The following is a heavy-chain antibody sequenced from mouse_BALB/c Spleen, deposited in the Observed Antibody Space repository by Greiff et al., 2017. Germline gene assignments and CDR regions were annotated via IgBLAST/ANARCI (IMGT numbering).Heavy chain of an antibody. CDR1: GYAFTNYL. CDR3: ARCYYGSSYRYFDV. Sequence: QVQLKESGAELVRPGTSVKVSCKASGYAFTNYLIEWVKQRPGQGLEWIGVINPGSGGTNYNEKFKGKATLTADKSSSTAYMQLSSLTSDDSAVYFCARCYYGSSYRYFDVWGAGTTVTVSS. D-gene: IGHD1-1*01. J-gene: IGHJ1*01. CDR2: INPGSGGT. V-gene: IGHV1-54*01.